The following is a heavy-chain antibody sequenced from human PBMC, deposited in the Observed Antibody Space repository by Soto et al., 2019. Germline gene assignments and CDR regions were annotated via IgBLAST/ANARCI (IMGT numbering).Heavy chain of an antibody. J-gene: IGHJ4*02. CDR3: ARDMDALYTNGWYHYFDS. Sequence: QVQLVESGGGVVQPGRSLRLSCAASGFSFSSHSMHWVRQAPGKGLEWVAIIWHDGSYKYYADSVKGRFTISKDNSKNTLYLQMDSLRPEDTAVYYCARDMDALYTNGWYHYFDSWGLGTLVAVS. D-gene: IGHD6-19*01. CDR2: IWHDGSYK. V-gene: IGHV3-33*01. CDR1: GFSFSSHS.